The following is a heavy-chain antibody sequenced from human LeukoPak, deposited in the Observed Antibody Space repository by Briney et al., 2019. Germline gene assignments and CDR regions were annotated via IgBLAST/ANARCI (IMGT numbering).Heavy chain of an antibody. Sequence: GASLKLSCKASGYTFTGYYMQWVRQAPGQGPEWMGWINLNSGGTNYAQKFQGRVTMTRGTSIRTAYMELSRLRSDDTAVYYCARLVRGWYYFDYWGEGTLVTVSS. D-gene: IGHD3-10*01. CDR3: ARLVRGWYYFDY. J-gene: IGHJ4*02. CDR1: GYTFTGYY. V-gene: IGHV1-2*02. CDR2: INLNSGGT.